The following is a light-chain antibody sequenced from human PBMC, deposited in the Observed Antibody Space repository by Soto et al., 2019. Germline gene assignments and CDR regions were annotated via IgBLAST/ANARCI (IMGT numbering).Light chain of an antibody. CDR3: QQRSKWPLT. V-gene: IGKV3-11*01. CDR2: DAS. Sequence: EIVMTHSPATLSVSPWERATLSCRASESVSSYLAWYQQKPGQAPRLLIYDASNRATGIPDRFSGSGSGTDFTLTISSLGPEDFAVYYCQQRSKWPLTFGGGTKVDIK. J-gene: IGKJ4*01. CDR1: ESVSSY.